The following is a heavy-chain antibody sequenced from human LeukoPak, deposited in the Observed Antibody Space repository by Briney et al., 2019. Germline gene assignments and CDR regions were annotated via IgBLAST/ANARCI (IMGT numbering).Heavy chain of an antibody. D-gene: IGHD5-18*01. CDR3: ASRGYSYGYGWFDP. V-gene: IGHV4-39*01. CDR2: IYYSGST. J-gene: IGHJ5*02. Sequence: PSETLSLTCTVSGGSISSSSYYWGWIRQPPGKGLEWIGSIYYSGSTYYNPSLKSRVTISVDTSKNQFSLKLSSVTAAGTAVYYCASRGYSYGYGWFDPWGQGTLVTVSS. CDR1: GGSISSSSYY.